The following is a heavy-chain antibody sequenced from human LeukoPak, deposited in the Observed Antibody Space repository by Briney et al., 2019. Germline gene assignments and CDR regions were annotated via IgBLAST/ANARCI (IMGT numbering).Heavy chain of an antibody. J-gene: IGHJ3*02. CDR2: IWYDGSNE. D-gene: IGHD1-26*01. CDR1: GFTFSSYG. CDR3: ARDMGKSGAFDI. Sequence: GGSLRLSCAASGFTFSSYGVHWVRQAPGKGLEWVAVIWYDGSNEYYADSVKGRFTISRDNSKNTLYLQMNSLRAEDTAVYYCARDMGKSGAFDIWGQGTMVTVSS. V-gene: IGHV3-33*01.